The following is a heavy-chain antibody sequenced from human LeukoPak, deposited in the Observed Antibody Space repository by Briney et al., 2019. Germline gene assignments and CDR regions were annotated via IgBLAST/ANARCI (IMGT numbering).Heavy chain of an antibody. D-gene: IGHD3-10*01. CDR3: ARHTLTAFSRYDGSGSYPLDY. J-gene: IGHJ4*02. CDR1: GYSFTSYW. CDR2: IYPGDSDT. Sequence: GESLKISCKGSGYSFTSYWIGWVRQMPGKGLEWMGIIYPGDSDTRYSPSFQGQVTISADKSISTAYLQWSSLKASDTAMYYCARHTLTAFSRYDGSGSYPLDYWGQGTLVTVSS. V-gene: IGHV5-51*01.